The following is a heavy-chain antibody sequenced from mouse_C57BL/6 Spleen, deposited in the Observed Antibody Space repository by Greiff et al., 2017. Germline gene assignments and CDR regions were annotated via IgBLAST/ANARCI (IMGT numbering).Heavy chain of an antibody. D-gene: IGHD1-1*01. V-gene: IGHV14-4*01. CDR2: IDPENGDT. CDR1: GFNIKDDY. J-gene: IGHJ3*01. Sequence: VQLQQSGAELVRPGASVKLSCTASGFNIKDDYMHWVKQRPEQGLEWIGWIDPENGDTEYASKFQGQATITADTSSNTAYLRLSSLTSEDTAVXYCTHYGSSYGFAYWGQGTLVTVSA. CDR3: THYGSSYGFAY.